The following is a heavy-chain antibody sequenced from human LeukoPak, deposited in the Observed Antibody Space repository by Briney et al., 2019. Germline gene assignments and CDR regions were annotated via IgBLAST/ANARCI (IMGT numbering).Heavy chain of an antibody. J-gene: IGHJ3*02. CDR3: AKMPQQLAAGGAFDI. CDR1: GFTFSSYE. D-gene: IGHD6-13*01. V-gene: IGHV3-23*01. CDR2: ISGSGGST. Sequence: GGSLRLSCAASGFTFSSYEMNWVRQAPGKGLEWVSAISGSGGSTYYADSVKGRFTISRDNSKNTLYLQMNSLRAEDTAVYYCAKMPQQLAAGGAFDIWGQGTMVTVSS.